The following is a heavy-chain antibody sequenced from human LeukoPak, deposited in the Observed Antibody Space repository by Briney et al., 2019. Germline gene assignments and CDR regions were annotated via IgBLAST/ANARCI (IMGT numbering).Heavy chain of an antibody. V-gene: IGHV1-18*01. CDR3: AREKGYSSSWYEDYYYMDV. D-gene: IGHD6-13*01. CDR1: GGTFSSYA. Sequence: ASVKVSCKASGGTFSSYAISWVRQAPGQGLEWMGWISAYNGNTNYAQKLQGRVTMTTDTSTSTAYMELRSLRSDDTAVYYCAREKGYSSSWYEDYYYMDVWGKGTTVTVSS. CDR2: ISAYNGNT. J-gene: IGHJ6*03.